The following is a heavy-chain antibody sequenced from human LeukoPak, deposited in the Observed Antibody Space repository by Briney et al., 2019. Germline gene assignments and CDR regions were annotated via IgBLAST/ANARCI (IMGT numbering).Heavy chain of an antibody. Sequence: GESLKIPCKGSGYSFTSYWIGWLRRMPGKGLVWMGIIYPGDSDTRYSPSFQGRVTISADKSISPAYLQWSSLKASDTAMYYCATREDYGDIYFDYWGQGTLVTVSS. J-gene: IGHJ4*02. CDR1: GYSFTSYW. D-gene: IGHD4-17*01. CDR2: IYPGDSDT. V-gene: IGHV5-51*01. CDR3: ATREDYGDIYFDY.